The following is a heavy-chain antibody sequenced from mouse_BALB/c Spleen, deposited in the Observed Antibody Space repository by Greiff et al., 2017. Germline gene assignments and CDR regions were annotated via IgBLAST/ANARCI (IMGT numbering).Heavy chain of an antibody. CDR3: ARHGPLTTVDY. V-gene: IGHV5-12-1*01. CDR1: GFAFSSYD. J-gene: IGHJ2*01. CDR2: ISSGGGST. Sequence: EVQVVESGGGLVKPGGSLKLSCAASGFAFSSYDMSWVRQTPEKRLEWVAYISSGGGSTYYPDTVKGRFTISRDNAKNTLYLQMSSLKSEDTAMYYCARHGPLTTVDYWGQGTTLTVSS. D-gene: IGHD1-1*01.